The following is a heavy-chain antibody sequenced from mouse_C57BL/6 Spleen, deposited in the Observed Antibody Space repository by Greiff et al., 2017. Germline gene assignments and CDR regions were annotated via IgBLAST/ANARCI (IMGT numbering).Heavy chain of an antibody. CDR3: ARDGGPAWFAY. CDR2: ISDGGSYT. V-gene: IGHV5-4*01. Sequence: EVQVVESGGGLVKPGGSLKLSCAASGFTFSSYAMSWVRQTPEKRLEWVATISDGGSYTYYPDNVKGRFTISRDNAKNNLYLQMSHLKSEDTAMYYCARDGGPAWFAYWGQGTLVTVSA. CDR1: GFTFSSYA. J-gene: IGHJ3*01.